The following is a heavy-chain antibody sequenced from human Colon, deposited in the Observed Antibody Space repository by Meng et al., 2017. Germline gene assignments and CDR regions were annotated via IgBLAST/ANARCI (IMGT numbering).Heavy chain of an antibody. Sequence: VRWQWSGPGLLKPSGTLSPTCAALGGSISSSNWWSWVRQPPGKGLEWIGEIHYSGNSNYNPSLKSRVTMSMDKSKNHFSLNLTSVTAADTAIYYCVRGYLGTPVVHFDSWGQGALVTVSS. V-gene: IGHV4-4*02. CDR2: IHYSGNS. CDR1: GGSISSSNW. D-gene: IGHD7-27*01. CDR3: VRGYLGTPVVHFDS. J-gene: IGHJ4*02.